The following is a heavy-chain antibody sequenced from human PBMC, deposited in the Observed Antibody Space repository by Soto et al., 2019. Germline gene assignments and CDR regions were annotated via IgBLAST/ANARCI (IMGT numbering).Heavy chain of an antibody. V-gene: IGHV4-31*03. J-gene: IGHJ2*01. D-gene: IGHD3-3*01. CDR1: GGSISSGGYY. CDR3: ARRNYDFWYFDL. Sequence: QVQLQESGPGLVKPSQTLSLTCTVSGGSISSGGYYWSWIRQHPGKGLEWIGYIYYSGSTYYNPSLRRRVTISVDTSKNQFSLKLSSVTAADTAVYYCARRNYDFWYFDLWCRGTLVTVSS. CDR2: IYYSGST.